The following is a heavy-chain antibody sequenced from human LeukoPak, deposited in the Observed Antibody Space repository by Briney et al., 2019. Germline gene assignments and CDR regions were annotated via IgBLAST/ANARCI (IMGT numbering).Heavy chain of an antibody. CDR2: ISSSSSYI. V-gene: IGHV3-21*01. CDR3: ARGDDYGGNYFDY. D-gene: IGHD4-23*01. CDR1: GFTSSSYS. Sequence: PGGSLRLSCAASGFTSSSYSMNWVRQAPGKGLEWVSSISSSSSYIYYADSVKGRFTISRDNAKNSLYLQMNSLRAQDTAVYYCARGDDYGGNYFDYGGQRTLVTVSS. J-gene: IGHJ4*02.